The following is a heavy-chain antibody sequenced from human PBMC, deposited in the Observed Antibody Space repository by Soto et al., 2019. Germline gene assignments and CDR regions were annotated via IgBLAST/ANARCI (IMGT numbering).Heavy chain of an antibody. CDR2: INPNSGGT. Sequence: ASVKVSCKASGYTFTGYYIHWVRQAPGQGLEWMGWINPNSGGTNYAQKFQGWVTMTRDTSISTAYMELSRLRSDDTAVYYCARARRSNYDYIWGSYRRHAFDIWGQGTMVTVSS. J-gene: IGHJ3*02. V-gene: IGHV1-2*04. CDR3: ARARRSNYDYIWGSYRRHAFDI. CDR1: GYTFTGYY. D-gene: IGHD3-16*02.